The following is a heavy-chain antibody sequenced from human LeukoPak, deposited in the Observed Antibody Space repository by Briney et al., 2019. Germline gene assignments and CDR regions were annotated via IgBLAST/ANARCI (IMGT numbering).Heavy chain of an antibody. Sequence: GASVKVSCKASGYTFTSYYMHWVRQAPGQGLEWMGWISAYNGNTNYAQKLQGRVTMTTDTSTSTAYMELRSLRSDDTAVYYCAREPLWLHAFDIWGQGTMVTVSS. CDR2: ISAYNGNT. V-gene: IGHV1-18*04. CDR1: GYTFTSYY. CDR3: AREPLWLHAFDI. D-gene: IGHD3-16*01. J-gene: IGHJ3*02.